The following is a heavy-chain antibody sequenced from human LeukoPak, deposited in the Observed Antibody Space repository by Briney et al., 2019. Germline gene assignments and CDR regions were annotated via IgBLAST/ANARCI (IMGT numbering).Heavy chain of an antibody. J-gene: IGHJ4*02. Sequence: PGGSLRLSCVASGFTFNNYWMNWVRQAPGRGLEWVANIREDGSEKNYVDSVKGRLTISRENAKNSLYLQMDNLRAEDTAVYYCATDRREEPSNFDRNRFAYWGQGTLVTVSS. D-gene: IGHD1-14*01. CDR2: IREDGSEK. CDR1: GFTFNNYW. V-gene: IGHV3-7*05. CDR3: ATDRREEPSNFDRNRFAY.